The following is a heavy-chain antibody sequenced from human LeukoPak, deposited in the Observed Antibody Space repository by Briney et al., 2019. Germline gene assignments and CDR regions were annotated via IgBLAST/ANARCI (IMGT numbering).Heavy chain of an antibody. V-gene: IGHV3-66*01. CDR1: GFTVSNSY. CDR2: IYSGGIT. CDR3: ATGVSSTLLLGY. D-gene: IGHD3-22*01. J-gene: IGHJ4*02. Sequence: AGSLRLSCAASGFTVSNSYMSWVRQAPGKGLEWVSVIYSGGITYYADSVKGRFTISRDNSKNTVYLQMNILRAEDTAVYYCATGVSSTLLLGYWGPGTLVTVSS.